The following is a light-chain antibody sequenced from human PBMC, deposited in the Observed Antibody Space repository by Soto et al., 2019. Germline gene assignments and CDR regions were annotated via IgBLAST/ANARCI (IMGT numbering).Light chain of an antibody. CDR1: SSNIESNY. J-gene: IGLJ3*02. Sequence: QSVPTQPPSASGTPGQRVTISCSGSSSNIESNYVYWYQQLPGSAPKLLIYRNDQRPSGVPDRFSGSKSGTSASLAISGLRSEDVAGYDCAAWDDSLRALVFGGGTKLSVL. CDR3: AAWDDSLRALV. CDR2: RND. V-gene: IGLV1-47*01.